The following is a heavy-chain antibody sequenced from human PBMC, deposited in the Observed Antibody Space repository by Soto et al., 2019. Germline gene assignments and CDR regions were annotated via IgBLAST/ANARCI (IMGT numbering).Heavy chain of an antibody. D-gene: IGHD3-3*01. Sequence: ASVKVSCKASGYTFTGYYMHCVRQAPGQGLEWMGWINPNSGGTNYAQKFQGWVTMTRDTSISTAYMELSRLRSDDTAVYYCARWSTLDAFDIWGQGTMVTVSS. CDR3: ARWSTLDAFDI. V-gene: IGHV1-2*04. J-gene: IGHJ3*02. CDR2: INPNSGGT. CDR1: GYTFTGYY.